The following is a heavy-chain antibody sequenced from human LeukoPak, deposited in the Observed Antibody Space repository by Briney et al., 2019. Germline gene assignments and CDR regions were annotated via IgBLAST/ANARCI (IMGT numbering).Heavy chain of an antibody. V-gene: IGHV4-59*08. CDR1: GASISSYY. CDR2: ISYSGSP. J-gene: IGHJ4*02. Sequence: PSETLSLTCTVSGASISSYYWSWIRQPPGKGLEWIGYISYSGSPNYNPSLKSGVTISAEKSKKKLSLKLSSVTAADTALYYCARVGHIVAAGTYDWWGQGTLVTVSS. D-gene: IGHD6-13*01. CDR3: ARVGHIVAAGTYDW.